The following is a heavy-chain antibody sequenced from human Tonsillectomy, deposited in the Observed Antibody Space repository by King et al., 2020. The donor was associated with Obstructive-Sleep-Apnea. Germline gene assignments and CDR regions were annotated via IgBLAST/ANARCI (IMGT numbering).Heavy chain of an antibody. CDR3: ARDHSYSSSWNAFDI. CDR1: GFTVSSNY. D-gene: IGHD6-13*01. Sequence: VQLVESGGGVVQPGGSLRLSCAASGFTVSSNYMSWVRQAPGKWLEWVSSISRGGSTYYADPVKGRVTISRDNSKNTLYLQMNSLRAEDTAVYYGARDHSYSSSWNAFDIWGQGTMVTVSS. J-gene: IGHJ3*02. CDR2: ISRGGST. V-gene: IGHV3-66*01.